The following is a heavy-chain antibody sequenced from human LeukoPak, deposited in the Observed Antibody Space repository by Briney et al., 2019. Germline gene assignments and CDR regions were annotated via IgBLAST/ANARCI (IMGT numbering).Heavy chain of an antibody. Sequence: SETLSLTCTVSGGSISSYYWSWIRQPPGKGLEWIGYNYYSGSTNYNPSLKSRVTISVDTSKNQFSLKLSSVTAADTAVYYCARGTYQLPLGYYYMDVWGKGTTVTVSS. CDR1: GGSISSYY. CDR2: NYYSGST. D-gene: IGHD2-2*01. CDR3: ARGTYQLPLGYYYMDV. J-gene: IGHJ6*03. V-gene: IGHV4-59*01.